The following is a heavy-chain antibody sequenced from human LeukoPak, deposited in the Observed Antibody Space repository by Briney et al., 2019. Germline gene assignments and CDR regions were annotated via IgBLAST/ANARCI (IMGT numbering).Heavy chain of an antibody. Sequence: SETLSLTCAVSGYSISSSNWWGWIRQPPGKGLEWIGYIYYSGSTYYNPSLKSRVTMSVDTSKNQFSLKLSSVTAVDTAVYYCARTEFPSVGSGYYLPPDYWGQGTLVTVSS. D-gene: IGHD3-22*01. CDR2: IYYSGST. J-gene: IGHJ4*02. CDR1: GYSISSSNW. V-gene: IGHV4-28*01. CDR3: ARTEFPSVGSGYYLPPDY.